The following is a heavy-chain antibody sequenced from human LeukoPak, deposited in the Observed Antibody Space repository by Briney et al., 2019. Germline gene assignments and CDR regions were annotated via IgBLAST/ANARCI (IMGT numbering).Heavy chain of an antibody. J-gene: IGHJ5*02. CDR1: GYTFSSYG. CDR3: ARASGLIRQQLAP. V-gene: IGHV1-18*01. Sequence: ASVKVSCKASGYTFSSYGISWVRQAPGQGLEWMGWISSYSGNTNYAQKFQGRVTMTTDTSTSTAYMELRSLRSDDTAVYYCARASGLIRQQLAPWGQGTLVTVSS. D-gene: IGHD6-13*01. CDR2: ISSYSGNT.